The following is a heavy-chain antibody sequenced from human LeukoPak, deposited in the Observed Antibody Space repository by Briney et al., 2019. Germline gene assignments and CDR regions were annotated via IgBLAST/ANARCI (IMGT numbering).Heavy chain of an antibody. V-gene: IGHV4-4*07. CDR1: GGSISSYY. D-gene: IGHD6-19*01. CDR2: TYTTGST. CDR3: ARDLNVAVAGPIFDS. Sequence: SETLSLTCTISGGSISSYYWSWIRQPAGKGLEWIGRTYTTGSTNYNPSLKSRVTMSADTFKNQFSLKLSSVTAADTAVYYCARDLNVAVAGPIFDSWGQGTLVTVSS. J-gene: IGHJ4*02.